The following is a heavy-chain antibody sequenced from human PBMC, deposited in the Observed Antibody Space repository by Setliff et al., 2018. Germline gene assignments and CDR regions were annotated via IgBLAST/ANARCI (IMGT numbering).Heavy chain of an antibody. CDR2: IIPIFGTA. J-gene: IGHJ4*02. CDR1: GGTFSSYA. V-gene: IGHV1-69*05. D-gene: IGHD6-19*01. CDR3: ARDLKRSSGWKGPNFDY. Sequence: SVKVSCKASGGTFSSYAISWVRQAPGQGLEWMGGIIPIFGTANYAQKFQGRVTITTDESTSTAYMELSSLRSEDTAVYYCARDLKRSSGWKGPNFDYWGQGTLVTVSS.